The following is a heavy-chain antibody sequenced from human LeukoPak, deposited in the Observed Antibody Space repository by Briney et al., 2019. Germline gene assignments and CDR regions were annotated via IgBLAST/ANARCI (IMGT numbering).Heavy chain of an antibody. CDR1: GFTFSSYW. CDR3: ARGGGLDV. CDR2: INHNGNVN. V-gene: IGHV3-7*03. J-gene: IGHJ6*02. D-gene: IGHD3-16*01. Sequence: GGSLRLSCAASGFTFSSYWMNWARQAPGKGLEWVASINHNGNVNYYVDSVKGRFTISRDSAKNSLYLQMSNLRAEDTAVYFCARGGGLDVWGQGATVTVSS.